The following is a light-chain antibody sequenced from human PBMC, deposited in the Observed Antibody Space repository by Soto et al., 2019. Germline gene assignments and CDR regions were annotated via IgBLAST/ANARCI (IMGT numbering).Light chain of an antibody. CDR2: NNN. V-gene: IGLV1-44*01. Sequence: QPVLTQTPSVSGTPGQRVTISCSGSSSNIGSNIVNWYQQLPGTAPKLLIYNNNQRPSGVPDRFSDSKSGTSASLAISGLQSEDEADYFCAAWDDSLNEVVFGGGTKVTVL. CDR1: SSNIGSNI. J-gene: IGLJ2*01. CDR3: AAWDDSLNEVV.